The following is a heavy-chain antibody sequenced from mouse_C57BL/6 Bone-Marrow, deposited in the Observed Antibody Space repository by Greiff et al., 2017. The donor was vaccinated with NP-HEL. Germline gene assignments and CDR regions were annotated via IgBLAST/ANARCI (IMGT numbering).Heavy chain of an antibody. J-gene: IGHJ3*01. CDR2: ISSGGSYT. CDR3: ARLKDDYDEERVAY. CDR1: GFTFSSYG. Sequence: EVQLVESGGDLVKPGGSLKLSCAASGFTFSSYGMSWVRQTPDKRLEWVATISSGGSYTYYPDSVKGRFTISRDNAKNTLYLQMSSLKSEDTAMYYCARLKDDYDEERVAYWGQGTLVTVSA. D-gene: IGHD2-4*01. V-gene: IGHV5-6*01.